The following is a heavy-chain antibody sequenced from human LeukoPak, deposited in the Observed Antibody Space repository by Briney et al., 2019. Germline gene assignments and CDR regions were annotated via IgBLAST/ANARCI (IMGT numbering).Heavy chain of an antibody. V-gene: IGHV3-74*01. D-gene: IGHD6-19*01. CDR3: ASPMGSSGWIPFDP. CDR2: INSDGSSI. Sequence: PGGSLRLSCAASGFTFSSYSMNWVRQAPGKGLVWVSRINSDGSSITYAGSVKGRFTISRDNAKNTLYLQMNSLRAEDTAVYYCASPMGSSGWIPFDPWGQGTLVTVSS. J-gene: IGHJ5*02. CDR1: GFTFSSYS.